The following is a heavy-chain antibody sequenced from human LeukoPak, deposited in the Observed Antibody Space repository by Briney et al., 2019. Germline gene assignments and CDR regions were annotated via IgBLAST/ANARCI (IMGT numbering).Heavy chain of an antibody. Sequence: ASVKVSCKASGYTFTGYYMHWVRQAPGQGLEWMGWINPNSGGTNYAQKFQGRVTMTRDTSISTAYMELSRLRSDDPAVYFCARGGGYCSSTSCYFAWFDPWGQGTLVTVSS. V-gene: IGHV1-2*02. CDR2: INPNSGGT. CDR3: ARGGGYCSSTSCYFAWFDP. D-gene: IGHD2-2*01. J-gene: IGHJ5*02. CDR1: GYTFTGYY.